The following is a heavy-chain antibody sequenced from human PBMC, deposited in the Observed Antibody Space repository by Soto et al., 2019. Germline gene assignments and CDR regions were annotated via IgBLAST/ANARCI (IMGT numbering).Heavy chain of an antibody. CDR3: ARETSLLQQLGYFQH. CDR1: GGTFSSYA. V-gene: IGHV1-69*12. J-gene: IGHJ1*01. D-gene: IGHD6-13*01. CDR2: IIPIFGTA. Sequence: QVQLVQSGAEVKKPGSSVKVSCKASGGTFSSYAISWVRQAPGQGLEWMGGIIPIFGTANYAQKFQARVKITADEATSTAYMELSSLSSEDTAVYYCARETSLLQQLGYFQHWGQGTLVTVSS.